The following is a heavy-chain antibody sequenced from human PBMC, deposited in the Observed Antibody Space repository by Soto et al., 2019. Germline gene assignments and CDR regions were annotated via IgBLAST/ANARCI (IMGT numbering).Heavy chain of an antibody. CDR2: FDVDSVT. V-gene: IGHV3-23*03. Sequence: EVQLLESGGGLIQPRGTLRLSCATFGFSFSNYAMSWVRQAPGKGLEWVSGFDVDSVTYYANSVRSRFTISRDNSKNTLYPPMNSLRAEDTALYYCAKAKGSFDHTGPDQWGQGTLVTVSS. CDR1: GFSFSNYA. D-gene: IGHD5-18*01. CDR3: AKAKGSFDHTGPDQ. J-gene: IGHJ4*02.